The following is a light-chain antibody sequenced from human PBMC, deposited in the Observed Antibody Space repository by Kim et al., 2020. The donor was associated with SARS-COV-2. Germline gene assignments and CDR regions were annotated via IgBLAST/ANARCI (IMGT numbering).Light chain of an antibody. CDR2: KAS. CDR3: QQYNSYGT. J-gene: IGKJ1*01. Sequence: DIQMTQSPSTLSASIEDRVTLTCRASKSVSSWLAWYQQKPGKAPKLLIYKASSLQTGVPSRFSGSGSGTDFTLTISSLQPDDFATYYCQQYNSYGTFGQGTKVDIK. V-gene: IGKV1-5*03. CDR1: KSVSSW.